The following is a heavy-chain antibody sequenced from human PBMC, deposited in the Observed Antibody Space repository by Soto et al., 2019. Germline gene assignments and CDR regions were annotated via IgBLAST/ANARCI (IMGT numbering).Heavy chain of an antibody. CDR2: ISWNSGTI. D-gene: IGHD1-7*01. J-gene: IGHJ6*03. Sequence: GGSLRLSCAASGFTFDDYAMHWVRQAPGKGLEWVSGISWNSGTIDYADSVKGRFTISRDNAKKSLYLQMNSLRAEDTALYYCARTFVSQMGHMDVWSKGTTVTVSS. CDR3: ARTFVSQMGHMDV. V-gene: IGHV3-9*01. CDR1: GFTFDDYA.